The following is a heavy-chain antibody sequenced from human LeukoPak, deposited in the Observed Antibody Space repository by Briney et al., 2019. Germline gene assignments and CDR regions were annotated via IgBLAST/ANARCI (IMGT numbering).Heavy chain of an antibody. CDR1: GYTFTGYY. CDR3: AKVPPSITAAGNWLDP. J-gene: IGHJ5*02. CDR2: INPNTGGT. D-gene: IGHD6-13*01. V-gene: IGHV1-2*06. Sequence: ASVKVSCKASGYTFTGYYIHWVRQAPGQGLEWMGRINPNTGGTNYAQKFQGRVTMTRDTSITTAYMELSRLKSDDTAIYYCAKVPPSITAAGNWLDPWGQGALVTVSS.